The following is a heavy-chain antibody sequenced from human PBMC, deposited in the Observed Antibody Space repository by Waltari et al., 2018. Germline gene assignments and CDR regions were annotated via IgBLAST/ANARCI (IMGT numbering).Heavy chain of an antibody. CDR3: ARTSPPYSNAAYGGWSDP. CDR2: IYHSGIT. D-gene: IGHD4-4*01. CDR1: PGSIRSFY. V-gene: IGHV4-59*08. Sequence: QVQLQESGPGLVKPSETLSLTCTVSPGSIRSFYWSWIRLPPGKGLEWIGYIYHSGITRYKPSLKSPVTIGVDTPKSQFSLKMRSVTAAAPAVYYCARTSPPYSNAAYGGWSDPWGQGTLVTVSS. J-gene: IGHJ5*02.